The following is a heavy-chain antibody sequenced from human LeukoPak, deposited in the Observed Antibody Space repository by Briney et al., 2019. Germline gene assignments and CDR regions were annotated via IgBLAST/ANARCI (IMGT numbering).Heavy chain of an antibody. Sequence: GRSLRLSCAASGFTFSSYGMHWVRQAPGKGLEWVAVISYDGSNKYYADSVKGRFTISRDNSKNTLYLQMNSLRAEGTAVYYCAKGDHYYDSSGYHKEKTGDYWGQGTLVTVSS. CDR1: GFTFSSYG. CDR2: ISYDGSNK. J-gene: IGHJ4*02. CDR3: AKGDHYYDSSGYHKEKTGDY. D-gene: IGHD3-22*01. V-gene: IGHV3-30*18.